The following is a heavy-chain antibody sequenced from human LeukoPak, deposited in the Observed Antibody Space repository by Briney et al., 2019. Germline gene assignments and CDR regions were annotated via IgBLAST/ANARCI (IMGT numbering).Heavy chain of an antibody. Sequence: ASVKVSCKASGYTFTGYYMHWVRQAPGQRLEWMGWINAGNGNTKYSQKFQGRVTITRDTSASTAYMELSSLRSEDTAVYYCARGWATVTTLVDYWGQGTLVTVSS. CDR3: ARGWATVTTLVDY. CDR1: GYTFTGYY. D-gene: IGHD4-11*01. V-gene: IGHV1-3*01. CDR2: INAGNGNT. J-gene: IGHJ4*02.